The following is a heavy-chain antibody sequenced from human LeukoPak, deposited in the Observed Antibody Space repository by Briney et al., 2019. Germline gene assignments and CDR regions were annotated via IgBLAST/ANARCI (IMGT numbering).Heavy chain of an antibody. V-gene: IGHV4-59*01. CDR2: IYYSGST. CDR3: ARLKYYYDSSGSRAEYFQH. Sequence: SETLSLSCTVSGGSISSYYWSWIRQPPGKGLEWIGYIYYSGSTNYNPSLKSRVTISVDTSKNQFSLKLSSVTAADTAVYYCARLKYYYDSSGSRAEYFQHWGQGTLVTASS. CDR1: GGSISSYY. D-gene: IGHD3-22*01. J-gene: IGHJ1*01.